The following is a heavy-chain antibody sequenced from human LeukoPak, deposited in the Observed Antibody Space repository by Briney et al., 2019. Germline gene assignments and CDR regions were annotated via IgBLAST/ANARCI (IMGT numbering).Heavy chain of an antibody. J-gene: IGHJ4*02. CDR3: ANLQKGNYKANF. V-gene: IGHV3-23*01. CDR1: GFAFSSYH. CDR2: VTANSDNI. D-gene: IGHD3-10*01. Sequence: GGSLRLSCVGSGFAFSSYHLSWVRQIPGKGLEWLSVVTANSDNIYYADSVKGRFTISRDNSKHTLYLQMNGLRAEDSALYYCANLQKGNYKANFWGQGTLVTVSS.